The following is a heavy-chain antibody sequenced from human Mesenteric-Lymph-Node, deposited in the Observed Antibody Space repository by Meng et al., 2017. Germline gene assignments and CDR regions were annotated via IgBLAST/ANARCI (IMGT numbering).Heavy chain of an antibody. J-gene: IGHJ4*02. CDR3: ATWIQLGAFDY. D-gene: IGHD1-1*01. V-gene: IGHV4-31*03. CDR2: IYYTGST. Sequence: QVQLQESGPGLVKPSQTLSLTCTFSVGSISSGAYYWTWIRQHPGKGLEWIGYIYYTGSTYYNPSLKSRVTISGDTSKNQFSLKLSSVTAADTAVYYCATWIQLGAFDYWGQGTLVTVSS. CDR1: VGSISSGAYY.